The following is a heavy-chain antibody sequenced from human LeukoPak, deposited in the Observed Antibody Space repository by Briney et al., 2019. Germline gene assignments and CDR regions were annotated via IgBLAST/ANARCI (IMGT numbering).Heavy chain of an antibody. CDR3: ARQVVVGRYYGMDV. J-gene: IGHJ6*02. CDR1: GGSISSYY. Sequence: SETLSLTCTVSGGSISSYYWSWIRQPPGKGLEWIGYIYYSGSTNYNPSLKSQVTISVDTSKNQFSLKLSSVTAADTAVYYCARQVVVGRYYGMDVWGQGTTVTVSS. D-gene: IGHD2-15*01. V-gene: IGHV4-59*01. CDR2: IYYSGST.